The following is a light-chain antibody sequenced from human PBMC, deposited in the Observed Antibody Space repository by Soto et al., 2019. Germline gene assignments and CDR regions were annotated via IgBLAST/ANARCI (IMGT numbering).Light chain of an antibody. CDR2: SDN. V-gene: IGLV1-47*01. CDR3: ATWDDSLSGCVV. J-gene: IGLJ7*01. Sequence: QSVLTQPPSVSGTPGQRVTISCSGSSSNIGNNFVYWYQHLPGAAPTLVVYSDNHRPSGVPVRFSGSKSGTSASLTISGLRSEDEATYYCATWDDSLSGCVVFGVGTQLTGL. CDR1: SSNIGNNF.